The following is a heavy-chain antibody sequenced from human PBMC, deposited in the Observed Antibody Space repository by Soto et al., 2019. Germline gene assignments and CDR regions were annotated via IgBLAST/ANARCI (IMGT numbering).Heavy chain of an antibody. Sequence: PGGSLRLSCAASGFTFSSYAMHWVRQAPGKGLEWVAVISYDGSNKYYADSVKGRFTISRDNSKNTLYLQMNSLRAEDTALYYCARDRIAAAAGMYYFDYWGQGTLVTVSS. CDR2: ISYDGSNK. V-gene: IGHV3-30-3*01. J-gene: IGHJ4*02. CDR1: GFTFSSYA. D-gene: IGHD6-13*01. CDR3: ARDRIAAAAGMYYFDY.